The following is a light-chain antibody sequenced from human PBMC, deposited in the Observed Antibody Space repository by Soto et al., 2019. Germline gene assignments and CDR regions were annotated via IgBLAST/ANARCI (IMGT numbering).Light chain of an antibody. CDR2: EVT. Sequence: LTQPPSASGSPGQSVTISCTGTSGDVGGYYYVSWYQHHPGKVPKLIIYEVTKRPSGVPDRFSGSKSGNTASLTVSGLQAEDEADYYCMSYVGSNIFVFGTGTKVTVL. CDR1: SGDVGGYYY. V-gene: IGLV2-8*01. J-gene: IGLJ1*01. CDR3: MSYVGSNIFV.